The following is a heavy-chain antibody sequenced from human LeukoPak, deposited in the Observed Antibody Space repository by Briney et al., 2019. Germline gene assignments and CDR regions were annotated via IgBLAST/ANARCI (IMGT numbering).Heavy chain of an antibody. CDR3: ARDAAASFDY. D-gene: IGHD2-2*01. V-gene: IGHV3-30*03. CDR2: ISYDGSNK. J-gene: IGHJ4*02. CDR1: GFTFSSYG. Sequence: PGGSLRLSCAASGFTFSSYGMHWVRQAPGKGLEWVAVISYDGSNKYYADSVKGRCTISRDNSKNTLYLQMNRLRAEDTAVYYCARDAAASFDYWGQGTLVTVSS.